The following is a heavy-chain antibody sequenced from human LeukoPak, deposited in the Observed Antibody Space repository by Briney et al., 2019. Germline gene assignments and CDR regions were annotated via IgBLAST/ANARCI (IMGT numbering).Heavy chain of an antibody. CDR1: GGSISSGGYS. CDR3: ARGDSGSYYYFDY. CDR2: MYYSGST. V-gene: IGHV4-30-4*07. J-gene: IGHJ4*02. D-gene: IGHD1-26*01. Sequence: SETLSLTCSVSGGSISSGGYSWSWIRQPPGKGLEWIGYMYYSGSTYYNTPLKSRVTISIDTTKNQFSLKLSSVTAADTAVYYCARGDSGSYYYFDYWGQGTLVTVSS.